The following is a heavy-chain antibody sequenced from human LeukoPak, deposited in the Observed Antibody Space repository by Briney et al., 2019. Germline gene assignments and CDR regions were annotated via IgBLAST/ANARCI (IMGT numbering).Heavy chain of an antibody. J-gene: IGHJ3*02. CDR1: GYSFTSYW. Sequence: GESLKISCKGSGYSFTSYWIGWVRQMPGKGLEWMGIIYPGDSDTRYSPSLQGQVTISADKSISTAYLQWSSLRASDTAMYYCARLTQMHRDAFDIWGQGTMVTVSS. D-gene: IGHD5-24*01. V-gene: IGHV5-51*01. CDR3: ARLTQMHRDAFDI. CDR2: IYPGDSDT.